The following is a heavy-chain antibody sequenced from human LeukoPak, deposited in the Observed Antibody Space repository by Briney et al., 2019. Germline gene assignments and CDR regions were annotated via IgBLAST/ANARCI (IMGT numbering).Heavy chain of an antibody. CDR2: IYYSGST. Sequence: SETLSLTCTVSGGSISSYYWSWIRQPPGKGLEWIGYIYYSGSTNYNPSLKSRVTISVDTSKNQFSLKLSSVTAADTAVYYCARKGSGTYDPFDYWGQGTLVTVSS. V-gene: IGHV4-59*01. D-gene: IGHD1-26*01. CDR3: ARKGSGTYDPFDY. J-gene: IGHJ4*02. CDR1: GGSISSYY.